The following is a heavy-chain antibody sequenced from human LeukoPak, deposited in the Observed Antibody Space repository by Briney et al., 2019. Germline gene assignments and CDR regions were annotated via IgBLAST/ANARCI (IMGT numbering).Heavy chain of an antibody. CDR1: GYTFTSYY. CDR2: INPSGGST. V-gene: IGHV1-46*01. Sequence: ASVKVSCKASGYTFTSYYMHWVRQAPGQGLEWMGIINPSGGSTSYAQKFQGRVTMTRDMSTSTVYMELSSLRSDDTAIYYCARAGNPLYYYYIDVWGKGSTVTVSS. J-gene: IGHJ6*03. CDR3: ARAGNPLYYYYIDV.